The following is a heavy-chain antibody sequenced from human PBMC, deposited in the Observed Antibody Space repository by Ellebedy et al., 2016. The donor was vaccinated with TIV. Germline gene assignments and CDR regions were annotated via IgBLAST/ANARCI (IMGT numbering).Heavy chain of an antibody. D-gene: IGHD2-2*01. CDR2: IIPIFGTA. J-gene: IGHJ5*02. CDR3: ARASLSGGIDIVVVPAAMHGVGNWFDP. V-gene: IGHV1-69*13. Sequence: AASVKVSCKASGGTFSSYAISWVRQAPGQGLEWMGGIIPIFGTANYAQKFQGRVTITADESTSTAYMALSSLRSEDTAVYYCARASLSGGIDIVVVPAAMHGVGNWFDPWGQGTLVTVSS. CDR1: GGTFSSYA.